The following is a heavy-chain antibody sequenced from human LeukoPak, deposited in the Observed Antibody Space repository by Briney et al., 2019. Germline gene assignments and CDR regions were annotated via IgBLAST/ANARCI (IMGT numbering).Heavy chain of an antibody. V-gene: IGHV1-2*06. CDR3: ARDRLVDTAMVPFY. CDR1: GYTFTGYY. Sequence: ASVKVSCKASGYTFTGYYMHWVRQAPGQGLEWMGRINPNSGGTNYAQKFQGRVTMTRDTSISTAYMELSRLRSDDTAVYYCARDRLVDTAMVPFYWGQGTLVTVSS. CDR2: INPNSGGT. J-gene: IGHJ4*02. D-gene: IGHD5-18*01.